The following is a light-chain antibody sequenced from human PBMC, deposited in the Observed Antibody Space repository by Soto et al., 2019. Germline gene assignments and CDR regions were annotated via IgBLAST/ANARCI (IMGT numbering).Light chain of an antibody. J-gene: IGLJ1*01. CDR1: SSNIGAGYD. CDR3: QSYDSSLSRYV. Sequence: QSVLTQPPSASGTPGQRVTISCSGSSSNIGAGYDVHWYQQLPGTAPKLLIYTNTNRPSGVPDRFSGSKSGTSASLAITGLQAEDEADYYCQSYDSSLSRYVFGAGTKVTVL. V-gene: IGLV1-40*01. CDR2: TNT.